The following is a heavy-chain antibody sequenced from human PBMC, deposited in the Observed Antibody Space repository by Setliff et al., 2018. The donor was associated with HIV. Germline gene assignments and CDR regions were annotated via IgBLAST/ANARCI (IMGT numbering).Heavy chain of an antibody. CDR1: GDSISTGNW. CDR2: IYHSGST. V-gene: IGHV4-38-2*01. Sequence: SETLSLTCAISGDSISTGNWWSWVRQPPGKGLEWIGSIYHSGSTYYNTSLKSRVAISVDTSKSQFSLKLSSVTAADTAVYYCARFLLVARPNFDCWGQGTLVTVSS. D-gene: IGHD6-6*01. CDR3: ARFLLVARPNFDC. J-gene: IGHJ4*02.